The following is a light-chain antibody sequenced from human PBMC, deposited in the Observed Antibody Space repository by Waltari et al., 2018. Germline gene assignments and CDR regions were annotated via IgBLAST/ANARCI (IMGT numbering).Light chain of an antibody. CDR1: QSVSSSY. J-gene: IGKJ1*01. Sequence: EIVLTQSPGTLSLSLGERATLSCRASQSVSSSYLAWYQQKPGQAPRLLIYGASSRATCIPDRFSGSGSGTDFTLTISRLEPEDFAVYYCQQYGSSPRTFGQGTKVEIK. CDR3: QQYGSSPRT. CDR2: GAS. V-gene: IGKV3-20*01.